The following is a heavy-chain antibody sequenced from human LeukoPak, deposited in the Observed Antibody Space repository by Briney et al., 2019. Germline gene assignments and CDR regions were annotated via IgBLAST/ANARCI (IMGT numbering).Heavy chain of an antibody. CDR2: ISYDGSNK. J-gene: IGHJ5*02. CDR3: AKFDTDDVDTRWFDP. CDR1: GFTFNSYG. D-gene: IGHD5-18*01. V-gene: IGHV3-30*18. Sequence: GGSLRLSCAASGFTFNSYGMHWVRQAPGKGLEWVAVISYDGSNKYYADSVKGRFTISRDNSKNTLYLQMNSLRAEDTAVYYCAKFDTDDVDTRWFDPWGQGTLVTVSS.